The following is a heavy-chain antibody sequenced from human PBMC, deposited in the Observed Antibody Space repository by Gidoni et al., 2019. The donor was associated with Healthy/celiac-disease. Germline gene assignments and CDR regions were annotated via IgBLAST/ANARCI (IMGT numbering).Heavy chain of an antibody. V-gene: IGHV2-26*01. CDR2: IFSNDVK. D-gene: IGHD6-19*01. Sequence: QVTLKESGPVLVKPTETLTLTCTVSGFSLSNARMGVSWIRQPPGKALEWLAHIFSNDVKSYSTSLKSRLTISKDTSKSQVVLTMTNMDPVDTATYYCARMGNSGWYTDWYFDLWGRGTLVTVSS. J-gene: IGHJ2*01. CDR1: GFSLSNARMG. CDR3: ARMGNSGWYTDWYFDL.